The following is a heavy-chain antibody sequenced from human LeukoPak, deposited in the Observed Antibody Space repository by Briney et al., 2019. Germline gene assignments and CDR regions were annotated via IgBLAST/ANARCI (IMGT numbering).Heavy chain of an antibody. Sequence: SETLSLTCTVSGGSISSYYWSWIRQPPGKGLEWIGYIYYSGGTNYNPSLKSRVTISVDTSKNQFSLKLSSVTAADTAVYYCAREPVVTAIHYYYYGMDVWGQGTTVTVSS. D-gene: IGHD2-21*02. CDR2: IYYSGGT. V-gene: IGHV4-59*12. CDR1: GGSISSYY. CDR3: AREPVVTAIHYYYYGMDV. J-gene: IGHJ6*02.